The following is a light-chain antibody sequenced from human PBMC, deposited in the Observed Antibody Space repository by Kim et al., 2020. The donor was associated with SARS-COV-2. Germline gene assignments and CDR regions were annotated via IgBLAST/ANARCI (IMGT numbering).Light chain of an antibody. V-gene: IGKV3-15*01. CDR3: QQYDKWPPIT. CDR2: RAS. J-gene: IGKJ5*01. CDR1: QAIKSN. Sequence: EIVMTQSPVTLSVSPGERATLSCRASQAIKSNLAWYQQKPGQAPRLLIYRASTRATGVPARFSGSGSGTEFFLTISSLQSEDFAIYYCQQYDKWPPITFGQGTRLEIK.